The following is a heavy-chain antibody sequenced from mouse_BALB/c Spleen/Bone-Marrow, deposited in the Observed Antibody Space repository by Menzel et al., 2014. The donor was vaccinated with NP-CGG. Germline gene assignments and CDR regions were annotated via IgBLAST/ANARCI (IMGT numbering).Heavy chain of an antibody. D-gene: IGHD2-1*01. J-gene: IGHJ4*01. Sequence: EVKLVESGGGLVKPGGSLKLSCAASGFTFSSYTMSWVRPTPEKRLEWVATISSGGSYTYYPDSVKGRFTISRDNAKNTLYLQMSSLKSEDTAVYYCTRDGKGNYDYAMDYWGQGTSVTVSS. V-gene: IGHV5-6-4*01. CDR3: TRDGKGNYDYAMDY. CDR1: GFTFSSYT. CDR2: ISSGGSYT.